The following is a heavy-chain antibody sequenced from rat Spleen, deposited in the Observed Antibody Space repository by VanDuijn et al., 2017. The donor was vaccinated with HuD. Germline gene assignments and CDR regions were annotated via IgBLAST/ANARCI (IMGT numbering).Heavy chain of an antibody. CDR2: IINDGSRT. V-gene: IGHV5S10*01. Sequence: EVQLVESGGGLVQPGRSLKLSCAASGFTFSDYNMAWVRQAPKKGLEWLATIINDGSRTYYRDPVQGRFTISRDNAKSTLYLQMDSLRSEDTATYYCAADGTRVSRFAYWGQGTLVTVSS. CDR1: GFTFSDYN. D-gene: IGHD1-4*01. J-gene: IGHJ3*01. CDR3: AADGTRVSRFAY.